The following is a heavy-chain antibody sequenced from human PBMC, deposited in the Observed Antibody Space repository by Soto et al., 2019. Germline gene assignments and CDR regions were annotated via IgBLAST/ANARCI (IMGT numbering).Heavy chain of an antibody. V-gene: IGHV3-9*01. J-gene: IGHJ4*02. CDR1: GFTFDDYA. Sequence: EVQLVESGGGLVQPGRSLRLSCAASGFTFDDYAMHWVRQAPGKGLEWVSGISWNSGSIGYADSVKGRFTISRDNAKNSLYLQMNSRRAEDTALYYCAVETYSGSYTIDYWGQGTLVTVSS. CDR3: AVETYSGSYTIDY. CDR2: ISWNSGSI. D-gene: IGHD1-26*01.